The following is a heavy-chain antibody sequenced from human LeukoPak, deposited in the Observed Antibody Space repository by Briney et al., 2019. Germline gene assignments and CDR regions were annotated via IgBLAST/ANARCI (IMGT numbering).Heavy chain of an antibody. J-gene: IGHJ4*02. CDR3: TRTSASTAIDY. V-gene: IGHV4-59*01. CDR2: IYYSGSP. Sequence: PSETLSLTCTVSGGPISNYYWSWIRQPPGKRLEWIGYIYYSGSPNYNPSLKSRVTMSLDTSRNQFSLKPSSVTAADTAVYYCTRTSASTAIDYWGPGTLVTVSS. CDR1: GGPISNYY. D-gene: IGHD4-17*01.